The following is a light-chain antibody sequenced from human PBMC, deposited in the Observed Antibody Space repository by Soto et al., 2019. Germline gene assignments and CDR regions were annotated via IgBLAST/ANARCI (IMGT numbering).Light chain of an antibody. CDR2: EGS. J-gene: IGLJ1*01. CDR1: SSDVGSYNL. Sequence: QSVLTQPASVSGSPGQSITISCTGTSSDVGSYNLVSWYQQHPGKAPKLMIYEGSKRPLGVSNRFSGSKSGNTASLTIPGLQAEDEADYYCCSYAGSSTPFVFGTGTKVTVL. V-gene: IGLV2-23*01. CDR3: CSYAGSSTPFV.